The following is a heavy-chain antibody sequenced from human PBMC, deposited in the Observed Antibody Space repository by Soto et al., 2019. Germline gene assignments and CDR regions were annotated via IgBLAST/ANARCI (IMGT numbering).Heavy chain of an antibody. CDR3: ARGLRSVLDY. D-gene: IGHD6-6*01. J-gene: IGHJ4*02. Sequence: PVGSLRLSCVASGFTFRNFGMHWVRQAPGKGLEWVAVISNDENIKQYADSVRGRSAIARDNSKNTLYLQVTSLRAEDTAIYYCARGLRSVLDYWGQGALVTVSS. V-gene: IGHV3-33*01. CDR2: ISNDENIK. CDR1: GFTFRNFG.